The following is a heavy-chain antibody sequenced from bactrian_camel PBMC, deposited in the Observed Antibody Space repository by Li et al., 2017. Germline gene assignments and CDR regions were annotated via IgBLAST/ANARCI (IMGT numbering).Heavy chain of an antibody. D-gene: IGHD1*01. J-gene: IGHJ4*01. V-gene: IGHV3S53*01. Sequence: HVQLVESGGDVVRPGGSLVLSCATTGRYCMGWVRQAPGKERETVAYIKSYGTTTYADSVKVRFSISIDNDKNTAYLRMNDLRPEDTAMYYCVADFSDDCDRGFRNWGQGTQVTVS. CDR3: VADFSDDCDRGFRN. CDR2: IKSYGTT. CDR1: GRYC.